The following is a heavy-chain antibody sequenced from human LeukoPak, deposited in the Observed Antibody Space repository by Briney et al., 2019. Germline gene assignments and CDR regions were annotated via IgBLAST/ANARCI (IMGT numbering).Heavy chain of an antibody. D-gene: IGHD3-3*01. J-gene: IGHJ3*02. CDR3: AKDSNDFWSGYYTGVYAFDI. V-gene: IGHV3-9*01. Sequence: GGSLRLSCAASGFTFDDCAMHWVRQAPGKGLEWVSGISWNSGSIGYADSVKGRFTISRDNAKNSLYLQMNSLRAEDTALYYCAKDSNDFWSGYYTGVYAFDIWGQGTMVTVSS. CDR2: ISWNSGSI. CDR1: GFTFDDCA.